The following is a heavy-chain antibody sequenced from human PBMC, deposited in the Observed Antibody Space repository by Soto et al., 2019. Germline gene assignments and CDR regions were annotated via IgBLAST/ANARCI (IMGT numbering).Heavy chain of an antibody. CDR2: IYHSGST. V-gene: IGHV4-4*02. Sequence: SETLSLTCAVSGGSISSSNWWSWVRPPPGKGLEWIGEIYHSGSTNYNPSFKSRVTISVDKSKNQFSLKLSSVTAADTAVYYCARARQYYYEAWWFDPWGQGTLVTVSS. J-gene: IGHJ5*02. D-gene: IGHD3-22*01. CDR3: ARARQYYYEAWWFDP. CDR1: GGSISSSNW.